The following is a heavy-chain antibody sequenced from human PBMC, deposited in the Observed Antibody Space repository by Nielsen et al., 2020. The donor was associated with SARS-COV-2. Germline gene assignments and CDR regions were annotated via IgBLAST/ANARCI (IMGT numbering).Heavy chain of an antibody. CDR3: AKGAGWYNY. D-gene: IGHD6-19*01. CDR1: GGSVSSGGCY. CDR2: ISYIGST. Sequence: SETLSLTCTVSGGSVSSGGCYWSWIRHPPGKGLEWIGYISYIGSTNYNPSLKSRAIISEDTSRNQFSLRLNSVTAADTAVYYCAKGAGWYNYWGQGILVTVSS. J-gene: IGHJ4*02. V-gene: IGHV4-61*08.